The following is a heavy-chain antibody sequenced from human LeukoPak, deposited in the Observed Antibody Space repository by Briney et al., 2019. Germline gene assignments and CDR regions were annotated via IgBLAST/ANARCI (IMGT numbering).Heavy chain of an antibody. J-gene: IGHJ4*02. CDR3: ARVGAAVAGSSRAYYFDY. CDR1: GYTFTSYG. V-gene: IGHV1-18*01. CDR2: ISAYNGNT. Sequence: ASVKVSCKASGYTFTSYGISWVRQAPGQGLEWMGWISAYNGNTNYAQKLQGRVTMATDTSTSTAYMELRSLRSDDTAVYYCARVGAAVAGSSRAYYFDYWGQGTLVTVSS. D-gene: IGHD6-19*01.